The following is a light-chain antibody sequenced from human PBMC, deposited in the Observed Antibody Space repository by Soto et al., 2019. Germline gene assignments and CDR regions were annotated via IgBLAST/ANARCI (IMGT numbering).Light chain of an antibody. CDR3: QQYGSSPVYT. Sequence: EIVLTQSPGTLSLSPGERATLSCRASQSVSSSYLAWYQQKHGQAPRLLIYGASSRATGIPDRFSGSGSGTDFTLTISRLEPEDFAVYYCQQYGSSPVYTFGQGTKLEIK. CDR2: GAS. V-gene: IGKV3-20*01. CDR1: QSVSSSY. J-gene: IGKJ2*01.